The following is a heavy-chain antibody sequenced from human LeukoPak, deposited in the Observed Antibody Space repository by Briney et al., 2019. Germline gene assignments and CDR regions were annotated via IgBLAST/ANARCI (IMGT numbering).Heavy chain of an antibody. J-gene: IGHJ4*02. CDR2: VYYSGST. V-gene: IGHV4-39*07. CDR1: GGSITSSSYY. Sequence: PSETLSLTCTVSGGSITSSSYYWGWIRQPPGKGLEWIGSVYYSGSTYYNPSLKSRVTISVDTSKNQFSLKLSSVTAADTAVYYCARAREADFDWLLDPYYFDYWGQGTLVTVSS. CDR3: ARAREADFDWLLDPYYFDY. D-gene: IGHD3-9*01.